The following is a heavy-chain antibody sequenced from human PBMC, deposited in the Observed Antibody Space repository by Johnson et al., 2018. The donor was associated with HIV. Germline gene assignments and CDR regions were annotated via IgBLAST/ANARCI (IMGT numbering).Heavy chain of an antibody. CDR3: ARDRVVVTATTTHDAFDI. D-gene: IGHD2-21*02. Sequence: VQLMESGGGLIQPGGSLRLSCAASGFTVSSNYMSWVRQAPGKGLEWVSVLYSGGSTYYADSVKGRFTNSRDNAKNSLYLQMNSLRAEDTAVYYCARDRVVVTATTTHDAFDIWGQGTMVTVSS. J-gene: IGHJ3*02. CDR1: GFTVSSNY. V-gene: IGHV3-53*01. CDR2: LYSGGST.